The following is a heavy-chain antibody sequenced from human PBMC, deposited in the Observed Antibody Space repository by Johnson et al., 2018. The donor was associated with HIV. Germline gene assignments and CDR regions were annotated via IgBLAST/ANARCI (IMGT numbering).Heavy chain of an antibody. J-gene: IGHJ3*02. Sequence: VQLVESGGGLIQPGGSLRLSCAASLFTVSSNYMSWVRQAPGKGLEWVSVIYSGGSTYYADSVKGRFTISRDNSKNTLYLQMNSLRAEATAVYYCARHGTTVVTRGAFDIWGQGTMVTVSS. CDR3: ARHGTTVVTRGAFDI. V-gene: IGHV3-66*03. CDR2: IYSGGST. D-gene: IGHD4-23*01. CDR1: LFTVSSNY.